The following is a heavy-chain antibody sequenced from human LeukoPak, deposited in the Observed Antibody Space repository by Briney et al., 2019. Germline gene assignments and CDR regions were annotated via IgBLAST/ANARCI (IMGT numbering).Heavy chain of an antibody. D-gene: IGHD3-10*01. V-gene: IGHV1-46*01. Sequence: ASVKVSCKASGYTFTSYYMHWVRQAPGQGLEWMGLINPSGGSTSYAQKFQGRVTMTTDTSTSTAYMELRSLRSDDTAVYYCARADPLGGSGSYYYYFDYWGQGTLVTVSS. CDR2: INPSGGST. CDR1: GYTFTSYY. CDR3: ARADPLGGSGSYYYYFDY. J-gene: IGHJ4*02.